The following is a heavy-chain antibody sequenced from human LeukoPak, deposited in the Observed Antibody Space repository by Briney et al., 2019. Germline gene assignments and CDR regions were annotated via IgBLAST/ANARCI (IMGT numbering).Heavy chain of an antibody. D-gene: IGHD6-13*01. CDR3: ARAGRGAACGTGDYYYYGMDV. CDR1: GGSITSYY. CDR2: IYYSGST. Sequence: PSETLSLTCTVSGGSITSYYWSWIRQPPGRGLEWIGYIYYSGSTNYNPSLKSRVTISVDTSKNQFSLKLSSVAAADTAVYYCARAGRGAACGTGDYYYYGMDVWGQGTTVTVSS. V-gene: IGHV4-59*01. J-gene: IGHJ6*02.